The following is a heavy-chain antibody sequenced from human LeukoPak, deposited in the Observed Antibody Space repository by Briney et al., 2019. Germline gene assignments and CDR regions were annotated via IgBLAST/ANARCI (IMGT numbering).Heavy chain of an antibody. CDR3: ARPYCSGGSCHDFFDY. V-gene: IGHV1-2*02. CDR1: GYTFTAYY. CDR2: INPHTGGT. Sequence: GASVKVSCKASGYTFTAYYMHWVRQAPGQGLEWVGWINPHTGGTNYAQKFQGRVTMTRDTPISTAYMELSRLRSDDTAVYYCARPYCSGGSCHDFFDYWGQGTLVTVSS. J-gene: IGHJ4*02. D-gene: IGHD2-15*01.